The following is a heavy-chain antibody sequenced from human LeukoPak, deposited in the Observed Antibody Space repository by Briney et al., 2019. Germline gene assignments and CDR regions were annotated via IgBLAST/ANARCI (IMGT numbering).Heavy chain of an antibody. CDR3: ARERPGPSPEDY. CDR2: ISGSGVGT. Sequence: PGGSLRLSCAASGFTFSSYAMHWVRQAPGKGLEWVSAISGSGVGTYYADSVKGRFTISRDNSWNTLYLQMNSLRAEDTAVYYCARERPGPSPEDYWGQGTLVTVSS. V-gene: IGHV3-23*01. J-gene: IGHJ4*02. D-gene: IGHD2-2*01. CDR1: GFTFSSYA.